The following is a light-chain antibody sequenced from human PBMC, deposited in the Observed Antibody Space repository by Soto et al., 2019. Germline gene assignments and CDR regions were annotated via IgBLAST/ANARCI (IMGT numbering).Light chain of an antibody. CDR2: AAS. J-gene: IGKJ3*01. CDR1: QSISIY. CDR3: QQSYNNLLFT. Sequence: DIQMTQSPSSLSASVGDRVTITCRASQSISIYFNWYQQKPRKAPTLLISAASSLQSGVPSRFTGSGSETDYALPISSSLPEDVATYYCQQSYNNLLFTVGPGTKVDIK. V-gene: IGKV1-39*01.